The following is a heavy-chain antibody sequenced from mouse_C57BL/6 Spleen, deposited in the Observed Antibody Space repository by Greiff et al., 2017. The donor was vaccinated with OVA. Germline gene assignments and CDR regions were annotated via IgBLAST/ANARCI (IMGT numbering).Heavy chain of an antibody. CDR1: GYTFTSYW. V-gene: IGHV1-52*01. Sequence: VQLQQPGAELVRPGSSVKLSCKASGYTFTSYWMHWVKQRPIQGLEWIGNIDPSDSETHYNQKFKDKATLTVDKSSSTAYMQLSSLTSEDSAVYYCARRIYYYGSSSAMDYWGQGTSVTVSS. CDR3: ARRIYYYGSSSAMDY. CDR2: IDPSDSET. J-gene: IGHJ4*01. D-gene: IGHD1-1*01.